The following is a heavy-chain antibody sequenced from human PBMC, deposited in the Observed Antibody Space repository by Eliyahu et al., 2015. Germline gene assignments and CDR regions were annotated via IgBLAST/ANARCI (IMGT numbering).Heavy chain of an antibody. CDR3: ARDSAQQYSSSWYAADWYYYYGMDV. D-gene: IGHD6-13*01. CDR1: GFTFSSYS. J-gene: IGHJ6*02. Sequence: EVQLVESGGGLVKPGGSLRLSCAASGFTFSSYSXNWVRQAPGKGLEWVSSISSSSSYIYYADSVKGRFTISRDNAKNSLYLQMNSLRAEDTAVYYCARDSAQQYSSSWYAADWYYYYGMDVWGQGTTVTVSS. CDR2: ISSSSSYI. V-gene: IGHV3-21*01.